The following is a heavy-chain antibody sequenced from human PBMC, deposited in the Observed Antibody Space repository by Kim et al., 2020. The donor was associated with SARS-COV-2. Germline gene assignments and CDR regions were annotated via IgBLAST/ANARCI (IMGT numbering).Heavy chain of an antibody. CDR1: GFTFDDYA. CDR3: TTGDY. Sequence: GGSLRLSCAASGFTFDDYAMHWVRQAPGKGLEWVSGISWNSGSIGYADSVKGRFTISRDNAKNSLYLQMNSLRAEDTALYYCTTGDYWGQGTLVTVSS. J-gene: IGHJ4*02. CDR2: ISWNSGSI. V-gene: IGHV3-9*01.